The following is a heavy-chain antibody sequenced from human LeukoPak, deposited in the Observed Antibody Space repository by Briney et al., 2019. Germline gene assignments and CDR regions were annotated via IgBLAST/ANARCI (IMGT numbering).Heavy chain of an antibody. CDR2: ISYSGSA. J-gene: IGHJ6*02. D-gene: IGHD2-15*01. Sequence: SGTLSLTCIVSGGSISDSYWSFIRQPPGRGLEWIGSISYSGSAYYNPSLKSRAAISLHTSNNEFSLRLTSVTAADTAIYYCARHPPYRSGATCNAGLDVWGQGTTVTVSS. CDR1: GGSISDSY. V-gene: IGHV4-59*08. CDR3: ARHPPYRSGATCNAGLDV.